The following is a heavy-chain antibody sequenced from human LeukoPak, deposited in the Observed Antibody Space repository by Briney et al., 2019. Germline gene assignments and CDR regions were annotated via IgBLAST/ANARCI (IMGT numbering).Heavy chain of an antibody. Sequence: SETLSLTCAVYGGSFSGYYWSWIRQPPGKGLEWIGEINHSGGTNYNPTLKSRVTISVDTSKNQFSLKLSSVTAADTAVYYCARSIDGYNSFDYWGQGTLVTVSS. J-gene: IGHJ4*02. CDR1: GGSFSGYY. CDR3: ARSIDGYNSFDY. V-gene: IGHV4-34*01. D-gene: IGHD5-24*01. CDR2: INHSGGT.